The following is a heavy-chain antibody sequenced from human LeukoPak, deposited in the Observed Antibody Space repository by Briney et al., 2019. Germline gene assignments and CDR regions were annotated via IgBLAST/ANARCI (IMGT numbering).Heavy chain of an antibody. J-gene: IGHJ3*02. Sequence: WETLSLTCTVSGGSISNSNYFWGWIRQPPGKGPEWIGTIYYSGNSYYNPSLQSRVTISVDTSKNQFSLKLSSVTAADTAVYFCARVHIVVVLAATGGDAFDIWGQGTMVTVSS. CDR3: ARVHIVVVLAATGGDAFDI. CDR2: IYYSGNS. V-gene: IGHV4-39*07. CDR1: GGSISNSNYF. D-gene: IGHD2-15*01.